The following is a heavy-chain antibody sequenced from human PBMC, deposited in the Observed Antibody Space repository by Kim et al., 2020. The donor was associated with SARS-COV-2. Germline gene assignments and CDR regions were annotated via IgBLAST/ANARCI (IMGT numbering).Heavy chain of an antibody. J-gene: IGHJ1*01. Sequence: SVKVSCKTSGGTFSNFAVSWVRQAPGQGLEWMGGIIPVFGTPNYAQKFQGRVTISADRSTNTAYMELSSLRNEDTAVYYCAKGKWELLGSAPSRFEHFQRWGQGTLVT. CDR1: GGTFSNFA. V-gene: IGHV1-69*06. D-gene: IGHD1-26*01. CDR2: IIPVFGTP. CDR3: AKGKWELLGSAPSRFEHFQR.